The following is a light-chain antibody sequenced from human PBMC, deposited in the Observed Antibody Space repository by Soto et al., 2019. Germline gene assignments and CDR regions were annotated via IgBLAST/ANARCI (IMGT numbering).Light chain of an antibody. CDR2: EAS. J-gene: IGKJ2*01. Sequence: DIQMTQSPSTLSASVGDRVTITCRASQSIKSWLAWYQQKPGKAPKLLIYEASSLESGVPSRFGGSGSGTEFTLTISSLQPDDFATYYCQQSDSTPYTFGQGTKLEIK. V-gene: IGKV1-5*03. CDR3: QQSDSTPYT. CDR1: QSIKSW.